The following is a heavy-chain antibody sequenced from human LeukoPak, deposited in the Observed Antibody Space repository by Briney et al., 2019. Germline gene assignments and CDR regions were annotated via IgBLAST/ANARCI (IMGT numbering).Heavy chain of an antibody. J-gene: IGHJ5*02. Sequence: SETLSLTCGVSGGSISGYYWSWIRQPPGKGLEWIGEINHSGSTNHNPSLKSRVTVSVDTSKNQFSLKLSSVTAADTAVYYCARRGYSYGYVGSNWFDPCGQGTLVTVSS. CDR3: ARRGYSYGYVGSNWFDP. V-gene: IGHV4-34*01. CDR1: GGSISGYY. D-gene: IGHD5-18*01. CDR2: INHSGST.